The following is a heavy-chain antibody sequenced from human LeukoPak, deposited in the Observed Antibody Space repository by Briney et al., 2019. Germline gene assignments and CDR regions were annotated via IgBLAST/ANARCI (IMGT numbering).Heavy chain of an antibody. Sequence: GGSLRLSCAASGFAFYDYSMNWVRQAPGKGLEWVSTISSRSSDIYYADSVRGRLSISRDSAQNSLYLQMNSLRVEDTAVYYCARDWGGYGLDVWGQGTTVTVSS. CDR3: ARDWGGYGLDV. J-gene: IGHJ6*02. CDR1: GFAFYDYS. V-gene: IGHV3-21*01. CDR2: ISSRSSDI. D-gene: IGHD3-16*01.